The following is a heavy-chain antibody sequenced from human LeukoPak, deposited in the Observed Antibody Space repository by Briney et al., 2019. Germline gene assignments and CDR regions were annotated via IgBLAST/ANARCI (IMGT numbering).Heavy chain of an antibody. CDR2: IRYDATNK. D-gene: IGHD3-22*01. J-gene: IGHJ4*02. CDR3: APRGYYLFDY. Sequence: GGSLRLSCAASGFTFSYHGMHWVRQAPGKGLEWVAFIRYDATNKDYADSVKGRFTISRDNSKNTLYLQMNSLRAEDTAVYYCAPRGYYLFDYWGQGTLVTVSS. CDR1: GFTFSYHG. V-gene: IGHV3-30*02.